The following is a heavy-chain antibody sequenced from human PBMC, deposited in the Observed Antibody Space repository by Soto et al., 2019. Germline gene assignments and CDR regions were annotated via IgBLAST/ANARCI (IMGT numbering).Heavy chain of an antibody. J-gene: IGHJ6*02. CDR2: IYYSGST. CDR3: ARESRDGYNYGREGYGMDV. V-gene: IGHV4-59*01. Sequence: ASETLSLTCTVSGGSISSYYWSWIRQPPGKGLEWIGYIYYSGSTNYNPSLKSRVTISVDTSKNQFSLKLSSVTAADTAVYYCARESRDGYNYGREGYGMDVWGQGTTVTVSS. D-gene: IGHD5-12*01. CDR1: GGSISSYY.